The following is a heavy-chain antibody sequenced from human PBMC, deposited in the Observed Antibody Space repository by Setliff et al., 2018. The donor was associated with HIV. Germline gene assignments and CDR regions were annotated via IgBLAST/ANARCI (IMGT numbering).Heavy chain of an antibody. D-gene: IGHD3-9*01. Sequence: SLRLSCAASGFSFSSHWMSWVRQAPGKGLEWVANIKEGGSERYYVESVKGRFIISRDNARNSLHLQMNSLRVEDTAVYYCARVYYDLLTAEAANFDYWGQGTLVTV. CDR2: IKEGGSER. J-gene: IGHJ4*02. CDR3: ARVYYDLLTAEAANFDY. CDR1: GFSFSSHW. V-gene: IGHV3-7*04.